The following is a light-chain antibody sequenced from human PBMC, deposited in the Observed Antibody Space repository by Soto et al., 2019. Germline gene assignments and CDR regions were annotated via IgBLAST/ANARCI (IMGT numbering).Light chain of an antibody. V-gene: IGKV3-20*01. Sequence: EIVMTQSPATLSGSAGESVTLSGRACQSVSSSYLAWYQQKPGQAPRLLIYGASSRATGIPDRFSGSGSGTDFTLTISRLEPEDFAVYYCQQYGSSPSITFGQGTRLEIK. CDR1: QSVSSSY. CDR3: QQYGSSPSIT. J-gene: IGKJ5*01. CDR2: GAS.